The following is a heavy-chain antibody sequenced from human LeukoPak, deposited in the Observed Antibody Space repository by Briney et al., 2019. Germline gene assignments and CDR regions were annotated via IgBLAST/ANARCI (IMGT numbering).Heavy chain of an antibody. V-gene: IGHV3-30*02. CDR3: AKDPWEWYYFDY. Sequence: PGGSLRLSCAASGFTFSSYGMHWVRQAPGKGLEWVAFIRYDGSNKYYADSVKGRFTISRDNSKNTLYLQMNSLRAEDTAVYYCAKDPWEWYYFDYWGQGTLVTVSS. CDR1: GFTFSSYG. CDR2: IRYDGSNK. J-gene: IGHJ4*02. D-gene: IGHD2-8*01.